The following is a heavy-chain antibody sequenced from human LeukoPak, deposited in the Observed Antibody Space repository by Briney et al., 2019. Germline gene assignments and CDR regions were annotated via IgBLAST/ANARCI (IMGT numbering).Heavy chain of an antibody. CDR3: ARDGLYDILTGYYYYMDV. CDR2: IYYSGST. V-gene: IGHV4-59*12. CDR1: GGSISSYY. Sequence: SETLSLTCTVSGGSISSYYWSWIRQPPGKGLEWIGYIYYSGSTNYNPSLKSRVTISVDTSKNQFSLKLSSVTAADTAVYYCARDGLYDILTGYYYYMDVWGKGTTVTVSS. J-gene: IGHJ6*03. D-gene: IGHD3-9*01.